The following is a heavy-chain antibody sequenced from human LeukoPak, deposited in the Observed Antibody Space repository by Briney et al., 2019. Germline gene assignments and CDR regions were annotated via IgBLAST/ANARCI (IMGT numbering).Heavy chain of an antibody. CDR1: GGSITSGDYY. D-gene: IGHD6-13*01. CDR2: IHYSGNT. CDR3: ARGGPAAFFDY. V-gene: IGHV4-31*03. Sequence: SETLSLTCTVSGGSITSGDYYWTWIPQLPGRGLEWIGYIHYSGNTYYNPSLKSRLTISRDTSKNQFSLKLSSVTAADTAVYFCARGGPAAFFDYWGQGTLVTVSS. J-gene: IGHJ4*02.